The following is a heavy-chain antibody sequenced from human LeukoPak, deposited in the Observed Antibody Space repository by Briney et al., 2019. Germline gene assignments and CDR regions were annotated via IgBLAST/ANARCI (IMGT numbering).Heavy chain of an antibody. CDR3: ARSSDNYYYYQYMDV. CDR2: IRNDGSNK. J-gene: IGHJ6*03. V-gene: IGHV3-30*02. Sequence: GGSPRLSCAASGFIFSSYGMHWVRQAPGKGLEWVAFIRNDGSNKYYADSVKGRFTISRDNAKNSLYLQLNSLRAEDTAVYYCARSSDNYYYYQYMDVWGKGTTVTVSS. D-gene: IGHD3-9*01. CDR1: GFIFSSYG.